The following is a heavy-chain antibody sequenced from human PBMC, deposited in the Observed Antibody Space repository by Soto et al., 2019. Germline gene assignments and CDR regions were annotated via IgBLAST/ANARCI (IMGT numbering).Heavy chain of an antibody. Sequence: PGGSLRLSCAASGFTFSNAWMSWVRQAPGKGLEWVGRIKSKTDGGTTDYATPVKGRFTISRDNSKNTLYLQMNSLRAEDTAVYYCARERETYYGMDVWGQGTTVTVSS. V-gene: IGHV3-15*01. CDR3: ARERETYYGMDV. CDR2: IKSKTDGGTT. J-gene: IGHJ6*02. CDR1: GFTFSNAW. D-gene: IGHD1-26*01.